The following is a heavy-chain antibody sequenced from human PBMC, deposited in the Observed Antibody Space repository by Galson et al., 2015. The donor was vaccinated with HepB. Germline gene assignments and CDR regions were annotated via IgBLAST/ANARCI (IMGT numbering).Heavy chain of an antibody. Sequence: SLRLSCAASGFTVSTNYMSWVRQAPGKGLEWVSFIYSGGTTYYPDSVKGRFTISRDNSKNTLRFQMNSLRAEDTAIYYCARWIEIRGAFGIWGQGTMVTVSS. CDR2: IYSGGTT. CDR1: GFTVSTNY. J-gene: IGHJ3*02. D-gene: IGHD5-24*01. V-gene: IGHV3-66*01. CDR3: ARWIEIRGAFGI.